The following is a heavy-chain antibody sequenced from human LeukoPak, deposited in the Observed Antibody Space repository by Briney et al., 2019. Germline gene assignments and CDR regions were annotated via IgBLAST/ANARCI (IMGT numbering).Heavy chain of an antibody. CDR2: IDTSGST. V-gene: IGHV4-4*07. CDR1: GGSISGYY. J-gene: IGHJ2*01. Sequence: SEALSLTRTVSGGSISGYYWSWIRQPAGEGLEWIGRIDTSGSTNYNPSLKSRVTISVDRSKNQFSLKLSSVTAADTAVYYCARGYGGSYWYFDLWGRGTLVTVSS. CDR3: ARGYGGSYWYFDL. D-gene: IGHD4-23*01.